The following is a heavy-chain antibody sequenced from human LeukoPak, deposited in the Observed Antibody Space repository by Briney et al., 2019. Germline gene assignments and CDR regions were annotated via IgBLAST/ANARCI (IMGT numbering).Heavy chain of an antibody. D-gene: IGHD5-18*01. J-gene: IGHJ6*02. Sequence: QAGGSLRLSCAASGFTLSRYGMHWVRQAPGKGLEWVAVIWYDGSEKYYADSVKGRVIISRDNSKNTQYLQINSLRAEDTAVYYCARDGPRPYTALFGMDVWGQGTTVTVSS. CDR2: IWYDGSEK. CDR1: GFTLSRYG. CDR3: ARDGPRPYTALFGMDV. V-gene: IGHV3-33*01.